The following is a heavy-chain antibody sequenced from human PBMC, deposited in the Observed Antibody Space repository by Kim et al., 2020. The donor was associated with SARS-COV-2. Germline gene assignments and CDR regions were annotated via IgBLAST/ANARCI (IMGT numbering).Heavy chain of an antibody. D-gene: IGHD3-16*02. J-gene: IGHJ4*02. CDR3: ARDGITFGGVIVEYYFDY. V-gene: IGHV3-48*03. CDR2: ISSSGSTI. CDR1: GFTFSSYE. Sequence: GGSLRLSCAASGFTFSSYEMNWVRQAPGKGLEWVSYISSSGSTIYYADSVKGRFTISRDNAKNSLYLQMNSLRAEDTAVYYCARDGITFGGVIVEYYFDYWGQGSLVTVSS.